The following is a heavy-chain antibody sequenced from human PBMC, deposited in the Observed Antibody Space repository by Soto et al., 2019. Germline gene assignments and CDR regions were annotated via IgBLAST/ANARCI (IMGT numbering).Heavy chain of an antibody. Sequence: PSETLSLTCTVSGGSVSSGSYYWSWIRQPPGKGLEWIGNIYYSGSTNYNPSLKSRVTISVDTSKNQFSLKLSSVTAADTAVYYCARAPAVAVTNWFDPWGQGTLVTVSS. V-gene: IGHV4-61*01. CDR2: IYYSGST. J-gene: IGHJ5*02. D-gene: IGHD2-21*01. CDR3: ARAPAVAVTNWFDP. CDR1: GGSVSSGSYY.